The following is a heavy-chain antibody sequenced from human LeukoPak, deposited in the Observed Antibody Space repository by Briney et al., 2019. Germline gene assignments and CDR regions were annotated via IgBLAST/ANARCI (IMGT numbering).Heavy chain of an antibody. CDR3: ARGLRGSPAFDY. CDR2: INPNSDDT. D-gene: IGHD2-2*01. V-gene: IGHV1-2*02. J-gene: IGHJ4*02. Sequence: ASVKVSCKASEYTFTGYYIHWVRQAPGQGLEWMGWINPNSDDTKYAQRFQGRVTMTRDTSISTAYMELSRLRSDDTAVYYCARGLRGSPAFDYWGQGTLVTVSS. CDR1: EYTFTGYY.